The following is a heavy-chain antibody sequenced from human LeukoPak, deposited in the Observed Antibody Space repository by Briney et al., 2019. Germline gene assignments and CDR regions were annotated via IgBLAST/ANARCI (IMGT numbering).Heavy chain of an antibody. CDR1: GFTFSGYW. D-gene: IGHD4-23*01. CDR3: ARDYAVGTPFDS. CDR2: INSDGSGT. J-gene: IGHJ4*02. Sequence: PGGSLRLSCAASGFTFSGYWRHWVRQAPGKGLVWVSRINSDGSGTRYADSVEGRFTISRDNAKNTLFLQMNSLTAEDTAVYYCARDYAVGTPFDSWGQGTLVTVSS. V-gene: IGHV3-74*01.